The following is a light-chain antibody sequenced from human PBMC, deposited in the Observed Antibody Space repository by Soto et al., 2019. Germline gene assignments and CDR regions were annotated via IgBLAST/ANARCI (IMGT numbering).Light chain of an antibody. CDR3: QQYNSYSVT. V-gene: IGKV1-5*03. Sequence: DIQMTQSPSTLSASIGDTVTLTCRASQSLTGRLAWYQQKPGRPPKLLIYKASSLESGVPSRFSGSGSGTEFTLTISSLQPDDFATYYCQQYNSYSVTFGPGTKVDIK. J-gene: IGKJ3*01. CDR1: QSLTGR. CDR2: KAS.